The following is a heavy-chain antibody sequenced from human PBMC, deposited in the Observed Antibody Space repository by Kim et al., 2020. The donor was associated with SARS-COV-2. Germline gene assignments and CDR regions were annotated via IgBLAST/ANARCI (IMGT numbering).Heavy chain of an antibody. CDR2: INHSGRT. J-gene: IGHJ2*01. CDR3: ARRLSNTSGWGSHYCDL. CDR1: GGSFSGYY. D-gene: IGHD3-10*01. V-gene: IGHV4-34*01. Sequence: SETLSLTCAVYGGSFSGYYWSWIRQPQGKGLEWIGEINHSGRTNYNPSLKSRVTISVDTSKNQFSLKLTSVTAAATAVYYCARRLSNTSGWGSHYCDLWG.